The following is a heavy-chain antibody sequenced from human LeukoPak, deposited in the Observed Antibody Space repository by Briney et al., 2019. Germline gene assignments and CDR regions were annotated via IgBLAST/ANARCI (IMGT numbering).Heavy chain of an antibody. D-gene: IGHD6-19*01. V-gene: IGHV4-30-4*01. CDR3: ARDRSSGSGFDY. CDR1: GGSISSGDYY. Sequence: PSQTLSLTCTVSGGSISSGDYYWSWIRQPPGKGLEWIGEINHSGSTNYNPSLKSRVTISVDTSKSQFSLKLSSVTAADTAVYYCARDRSSGSGFDYWGQGTLVTVSS. J-gene: IGHJ4*02. CDR2: INHSGST.